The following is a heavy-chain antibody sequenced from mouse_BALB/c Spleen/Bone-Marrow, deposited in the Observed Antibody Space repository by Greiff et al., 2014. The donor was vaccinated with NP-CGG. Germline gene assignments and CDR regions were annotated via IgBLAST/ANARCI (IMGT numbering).Heavy chain of an antibody. CDR1: GYTFTDYN. J-gene: IGHJ3*01. CDR3: ARGRAYGNYVWFAY. V-gene: IGHV1S29*02. Sequence: EVKVEESGPELVKPGASVKISCKASGYTFTDYNMHWVKQSHGKSLDWIGYIYPYNGGTGYNQKFKSKATLTVDNSSSTAYMELRSLTSEDSAVYYCARGRAYGNYVWFAYGGQGTLVTVSA. CDR2: IYPYNGGT. D-gene: IGHD2-1*01.